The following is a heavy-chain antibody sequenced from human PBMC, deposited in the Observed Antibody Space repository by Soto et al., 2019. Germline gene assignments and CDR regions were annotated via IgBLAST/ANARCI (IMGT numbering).Heavy chain of an antibody. Sequence: ASVKVSCKASGYTFTSYYMHWVRQAPGQGLEWMGIINPIGGSTSYAQKFQGRVTMTRDTSTSTVYMELSSLRSEDTAVYYCGRDSVGVGGLQFFDYWGQGTLVTVSS. D-gene: IGHD1-26*01. CDR1: GYTFTSYY. CDR2: INPIGGST. CDR3: GRDSVGVGGLQFFDY. J-gene: IGHJ4*02. V-gene: IGHV1-46*01.